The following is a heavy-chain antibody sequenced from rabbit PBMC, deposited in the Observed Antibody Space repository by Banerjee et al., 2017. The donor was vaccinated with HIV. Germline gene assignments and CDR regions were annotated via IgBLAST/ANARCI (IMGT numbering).Heavy chain of an antibody. CDR1: GFSFSSSYY. Sequence: QSLEESGGDLVKPGASLTLTCTASGFSFSSSYYMCWVRQAPGKGLEWIGCIYAGSGSTYYASWAKGRFTITRSTSLNTVTLKMTSLTAADTATYFCAKDGGSDYDWAMDLWGPGTLVTVS. D-gene: IGHD8-1*01. CDR3: AKDGGSDYDWAMDL. V-gene: IGHV1S40*01. CDR2: IYAGSGST. J-gene: IGHJ6*01.